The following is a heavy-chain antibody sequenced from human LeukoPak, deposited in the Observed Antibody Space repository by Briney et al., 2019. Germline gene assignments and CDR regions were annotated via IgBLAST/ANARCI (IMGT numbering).Heavy chain of an antibody. CDR1: GGSVSTKNY. J-gene: IGHJ6*02. D-gene: IGHD1-26*01. CDR2: IYYSGST. V-gene: IGHV4-4*02. Sequence: PSETLSLTCAVSGGSVSTKNYWAWVRQAPGKGLECIGEIYYSGSTSYNPSLKSRVTISVDTSKNQFSLKLSSVTAADTAVYYCARVSGRYSGSYYDYYYYYGMDVWGQGTTVTVSS. CDR3: ARVSGRYSGSYYDYYYYYGMDV.